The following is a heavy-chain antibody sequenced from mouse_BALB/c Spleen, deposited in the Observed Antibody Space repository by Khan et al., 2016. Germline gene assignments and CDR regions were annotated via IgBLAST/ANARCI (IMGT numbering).Heavy chain of an antibody. J-gene: IGHJ4*01. Sequence: EVQLQESGPELMKPGASVKISCKASGYSFTNYYMHWVKQSHGKSLEWIGYIYPFNGGTSYNQKFKGKATLTVDKSSSTAYMHLSSLTSEDSAVYYCARDNNYGYYAMDYWGQGTSVTVSS. V-gene: IGHV1S135*01. D-gene: IGHD1-2*01. CDR1: GYSFTNYY. CDR2: IYPFNGGT. CDR3: ARDNNYGYYAMDY.